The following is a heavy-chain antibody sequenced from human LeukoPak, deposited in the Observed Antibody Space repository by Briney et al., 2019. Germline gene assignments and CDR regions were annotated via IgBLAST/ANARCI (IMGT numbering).Heavy chain of an antibody. Sequence: GGSLRLSCAASGFTFSSYSMNWVRQAPGKGLEWVASISSSSSYIYYADSVKGRFTISRDNAKNSLYLQMNSLRAEDTAVYYCASRRITIFGVVISDYWGQGPLVTVSS. J-gene: IGHJ4*02. CDR3: ASRRITIFGVVISDY. CDR2: ISSSSSYI. V-gene: IGHV3-21*01. D-gene: IGHD3-3*01. CDR1: GFTFSSYS.